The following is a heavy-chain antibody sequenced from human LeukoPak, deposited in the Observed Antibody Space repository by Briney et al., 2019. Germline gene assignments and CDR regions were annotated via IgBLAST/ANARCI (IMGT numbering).Heavy chain of an antibody. V-gene: IGHV1-46*01. CDR1: GYTFTSYY. D-gene: IGHD6-19*01. CDR2: INPSGGST. J-gene: IGHJ4*02. CDR3: ARGLSSGWPHFDY. Sequence: ASVKVSCKAFGYTFTSYYMHWVRQAPGQGLEWMGIINPSGGSTSYAQKFQGRVTMTRDMSTGTVYMELSSLRSEDTAVYYCARGLSSGWPHFDYWGQGTLVTVSS.